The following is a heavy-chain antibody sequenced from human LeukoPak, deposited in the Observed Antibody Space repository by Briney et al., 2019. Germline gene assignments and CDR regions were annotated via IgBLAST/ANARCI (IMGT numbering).Heavy chain of an antibody. J-gene: IGHJ3*02. V-gene: IGHV1-2*02. D-gene: IGHD3-9*01. CDR3: AANYDILTGYYKNGFDI. CDR1: GYTFTDYY. Sequence: ASVKVSCKASGYTFTDYYINWVRQAPGQGLEWMGWINPNSGDTKYAQNFQDRVTMTRDTSISTAYMELSRLGSDDTAVYYCAANYDILTGYYKNGFDIWGQGTMVTVSS. CDR2: INPNSGDT.